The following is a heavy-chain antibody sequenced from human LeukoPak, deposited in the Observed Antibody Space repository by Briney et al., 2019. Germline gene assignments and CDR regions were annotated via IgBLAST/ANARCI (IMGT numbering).Heavy chain of an antibody. J-gene: IGHJ4*02. Sequence: GSSVKVSCKASGGTFSSYAISWVRQAPGQGPEWMGRIIPIFGTANYAQKFQGRVTITTDESTSTAYMELSSLRSEDTAVYYCASAYYYDSSGSSGGYWGQGTLVTVSS. CDR2: IIPIFGTA. CDR3: ASAYYYDSSGSSGGY. V-gene: IGHV1-69*05. D-gene: IGHD3-22*01. CDR1: GGTFSSYA.